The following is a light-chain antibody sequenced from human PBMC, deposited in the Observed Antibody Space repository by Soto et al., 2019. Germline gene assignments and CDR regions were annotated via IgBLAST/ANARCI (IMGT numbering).Light chain of an antibody. CDR3: AARDDRLNGRV. Sequence: QSVLIQPPSVSGAPGQTVTISCSGSSSNIGDNAVTWYQQVPGKAPRLLIYYDDLLPSGVSDRFSGSKSGTSASLAISGLQPEDEADYYCAARDDRLNGRVFGGGIKLTVL. CDR1: SSNIGDNA. J-gene: IGLJ2*01. V-gene: IGLV1-36*01. CDR2: YDD.